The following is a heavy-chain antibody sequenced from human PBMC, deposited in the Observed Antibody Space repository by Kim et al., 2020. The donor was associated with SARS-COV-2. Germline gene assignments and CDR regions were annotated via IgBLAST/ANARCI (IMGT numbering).Heavy chain of an antibody. D-gene: IGHD1-26*01. CDR1: GGTFSSYA. V-gene: IGHV1-69*13. CDR3: ARISSRGASGLEANDY. J-gene: IGHJ4*02. CDR2: IIPIFGTA. Sequence: SVKVSCKASGGTFSSYAISWVRQAPGQGLEWMGGIIPIFGTANYAQKFQGRVTITADESTSTAYMELSSLRSEDTAVYYCARISSRGASGLEANDYWGQGTLVTVSS.